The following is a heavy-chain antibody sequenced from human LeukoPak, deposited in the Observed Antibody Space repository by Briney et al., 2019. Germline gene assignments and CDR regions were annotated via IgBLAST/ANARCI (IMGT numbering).Heavy chain of an antibody. CDR1: GGSISSSTYY. D-gene: IGHD3-9*01. Sequence: NASETLSLTCTVSGGSISSSTYYWGWIRQPPGKGLEWIGTIFYSGSTYYNPSLKSRVTISVDTSKNQFSLKLSSVTAADTAVYYCTRDNRYFDPGVYYYNGMDVWGQGTTVTVPS. J-gene: IGHJ6*02. CDR2: IFYSGST. V-gene: IGHV4-39*07. CDR3: TRDNRYFDPGVYYYNGMDV.